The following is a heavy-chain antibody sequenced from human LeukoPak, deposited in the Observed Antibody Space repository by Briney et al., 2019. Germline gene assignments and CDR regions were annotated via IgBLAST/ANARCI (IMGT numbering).Heavy chain of an antibody. CDR1: RFTFSTYW. CDR2: INSDGSST. Sequence: GGSLRLSCAASRFTFSTYWMHWVRQAPGKGLVWVSRINSDGSSTDYADSVKGRFTISRDNAKNSLYLQMNSLRAEDTAVYYCAELGITMIGGVWGKGTTVTISS. CDR3: AELGITMIGGV. J-gene: IGHJ6*04. D-gene: IGHD3-10*02. V-gene: IGHV3-74*01.